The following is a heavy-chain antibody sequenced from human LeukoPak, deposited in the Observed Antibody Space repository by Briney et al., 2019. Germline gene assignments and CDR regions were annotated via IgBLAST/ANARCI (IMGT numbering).Heavy chain of an antibody. CDR2: INTDGSST. CDR1: GFTFSSYW. Sequence: GSLRLSCAASGFTFSSYWMHWVRQAPGKGLVWVSRINTDGSSTNYADSVKGRFTISRDNAKNTLYLQMNSLRAEDTAVYYCARGLGSSRAFDIWGQGTMVTVSS. V-gene: IGHV3-74*01. CDR3: ARGLGSSRAFDI. D-gene: IGHD1-26*01. J-gene: IGHJ3*02.